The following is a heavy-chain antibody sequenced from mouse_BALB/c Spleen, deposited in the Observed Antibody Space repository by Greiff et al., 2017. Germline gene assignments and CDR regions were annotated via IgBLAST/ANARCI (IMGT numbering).Heavy chain of an antibody. D-gene: IGHD2-2*01. V-gene: IGHV7-1*02. CDR2: SRNKANDYTT. J-gene: IGHJ2*01. CDR3: ARYDGYYGGY. CDR1: GFTFSDFY. Sequence: EVKLVESGGGLVQPGGSLRLSCATSGFTFSDFYMEWVRQPPGKRLEWIAASRNKANDYTTEYSASVKGRFIVSRDTSQSILYLQMNALRAEDTAVYYCARYDGYYGGYWGQGTTLTVSS.